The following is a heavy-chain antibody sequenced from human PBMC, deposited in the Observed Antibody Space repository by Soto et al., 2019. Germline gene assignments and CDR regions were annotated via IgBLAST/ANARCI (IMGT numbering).Heavy chain of an antibody. V-gene: IGHV4-61*08. CDR2: VYHTGRT. CDR3: ARDFAYFDS. J-gene: IGHJ4*02. CDR1: GGSVSSRDYY. D-gene: IGHD3-3*01. Sequence: SETLSLTCTVSGGSVSSRDYYWSWIRQPPGKGLEWIGYVYHTGRTSYNPSLKSRVSISMDTSKNQFSLNLDSVTAADTAVYFCARDFAYFDSWGQGTLVTVSS.